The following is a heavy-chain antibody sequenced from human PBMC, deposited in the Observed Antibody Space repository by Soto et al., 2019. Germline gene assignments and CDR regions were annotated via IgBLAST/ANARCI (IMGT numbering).Heavy chain of an antibody. CDR1: GGSISVYY. Sequence: PSETLSLTCTISGGSISVYYWSWIRQSPRQGLEWIGYVYDNGRPYYSPSLKSRVTISADPSKNQISLKLPSATAADPAVYYCARGVGSSPPRYWGRGTLVTVSS. CDR3: ARGVGSSPPRY. D-gene: IGHD3-9*01. V-gene: IGHV4-59*01. CDR2: VYDNGRP. J-gene: IGHJ4*02.